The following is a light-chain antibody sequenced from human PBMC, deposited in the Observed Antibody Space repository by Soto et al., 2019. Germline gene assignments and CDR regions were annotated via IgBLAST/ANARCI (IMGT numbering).Light chain of an antibody. CDR3: QQSYSTPLT. Sequence: DIQMTQSPSSLSAYVGDRVTITCRASQSISTYLNWYQQKPGKAPKLLIYAASSLLSGHPSRFSGSGSGTDFTLTINSLEPEDFASYYCQQSYSTPLTFGGGTKVEIK. J-gene: IGKJ4*01. CDR2: AAS. CDR1: QSISTY. V-gene: IGKV1-39*01.